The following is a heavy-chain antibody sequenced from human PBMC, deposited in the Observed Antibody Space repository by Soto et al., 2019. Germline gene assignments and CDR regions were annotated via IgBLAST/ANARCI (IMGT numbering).Heavy chain of an antibody. CDR1: GFTFSTYW. CDR2: INSDGSST. Sequence: EVQLVESGGGLVQPGGSLRLSCAASGFTFSTYWMHWVRQAPGKGLVWVSRINSDGSSTNYADSVKGRFTISRDNAKNTLYLQMNSLRAEDTALYYCATDSSGYRYFDYWGQGTLVTVSS. D-gene: IGHD3-22*01. V-gene: IGHV3-74*01. J-gene: IGHJ4*02. CDR3: ATDSSGYRYFDY.